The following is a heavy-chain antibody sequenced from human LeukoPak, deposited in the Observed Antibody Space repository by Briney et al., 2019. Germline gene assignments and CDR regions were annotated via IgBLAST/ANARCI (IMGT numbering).Heavy chain of an antibody. Sequence: GGSLRLSCAASGFTFSSYAMSWVRQAPGKGLEWVSAISGSGGSTYYADSVKGRFTISGDNSKNTLYLQMNSLRAEDTAVYYCARDGSYSSSWYFDYWGQGTLVTVSS. CDR1: GFTFSSYA. V-gene: IGHV3-23*01. D-gene: IGHD6-13*01. J-gene: IGHJ4*02. CDR3: ARDGSYSSSWYFDY. CDR2: ISGSGGST.